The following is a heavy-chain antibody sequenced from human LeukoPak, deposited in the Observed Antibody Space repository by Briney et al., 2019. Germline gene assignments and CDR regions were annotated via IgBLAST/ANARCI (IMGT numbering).Heavy chain of an antibody. CDR1: GFTFSSYA. J-gene: IGHJ4*02. Sequence: GGSLRLSCAASGFTFSSYAMSWVRQAPGEGLEWVGRIRNKANSYTTEYAASVRGRFTISRDDSKNSVYLQMNSLRTEDTAVYYCARDSGSFDYWGQGTLVTVSS. CDR2: IRNKANSYTT. CDR3: ARDSGSFDY. D-gene: IGHD1-26*01. V-gene: IGHV3-72*01.